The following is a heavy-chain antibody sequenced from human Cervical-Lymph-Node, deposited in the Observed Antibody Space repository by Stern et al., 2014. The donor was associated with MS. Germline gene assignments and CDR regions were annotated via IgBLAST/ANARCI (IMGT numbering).Heavy chain of an antibody. Sequence: QVQLQESGPGLVKPSETLSLTCTVSGGSISSYYWSWIRQPPGKGLEWIGYIYYSGSNNYNPSLKSRVTISVDTSKNKFSLKLSSVTAADTAVYYWARVGYSSGWSSSYWYFDLWGRGTLVTVSS. CDR3: ARVGYSSGWSSSYWYFDL. CDR1: GGSISSYY. CDR2: IYYSGSN. V-gene: IGHV4-59*01. D-gene: IGHD6-19*01. J-gene: IGHJ2*01.